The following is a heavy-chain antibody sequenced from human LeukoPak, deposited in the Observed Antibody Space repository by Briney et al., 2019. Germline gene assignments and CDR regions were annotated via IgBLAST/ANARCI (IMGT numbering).Heavy chain of an antibody. Sequence: SETLSLTCTVSGGSISGYYWSWIRQSPGKGLEWIGYIYYSGSTNYNPSLKSRVTISVDTSKNQFSLKLSSVTAADTAVYYCARVRTAFDYWGQGALVTVSS. CDR2: IYYSGST. D-gene: IGHD5-18*01. CDR1: GGSISGYY. J-gene: IGHJ4*02. V-gene: IGHV4-59*01. CDR3: ARVRTAFDY.